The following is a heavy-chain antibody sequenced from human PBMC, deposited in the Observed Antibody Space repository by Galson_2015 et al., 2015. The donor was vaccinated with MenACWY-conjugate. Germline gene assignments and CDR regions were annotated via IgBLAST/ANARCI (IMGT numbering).Heavy chain of an antibody. CDR3: AKGGVYSILTHFDF. CDR1: GFTFTSYA. D-gene: IGHD1-26*01. Sequence: SLRLSCAASGFTFTSYAMSWVRQAPGKGLEWVSLISGSGDSTYYADSVKGRFTISRDNSKNTLYLQMNSLRAEDTAIYYCAKGGVYSILTHFDFWGQGILVTVSS. J-gene: IGHJ4*02. V-gene: IGHV3-23*01. CDR2: ISGSGDST.